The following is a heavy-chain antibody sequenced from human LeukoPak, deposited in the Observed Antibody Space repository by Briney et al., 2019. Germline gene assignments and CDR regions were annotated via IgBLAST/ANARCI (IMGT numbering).Heavy chain of an antibody. CDR1: GFMFSNFA. Sequence: TGGSLRLSCAASGFMFSNFAMSWVRQAPGKGLEWVSTIYYSGGNTYSADSVKGRFTISRDNAKNTLYLQMNSLRAEDTALYYCAKDQGQAVVPRRFDYWGQGTLVTVSS. CDR3: AKDQGQAVVPRRFDY. J-gene: IGHJ4*02. CDR2: IYYSGGNT. V-gene: IGHV3-23*01. D-gene: IGHD2-2*01.